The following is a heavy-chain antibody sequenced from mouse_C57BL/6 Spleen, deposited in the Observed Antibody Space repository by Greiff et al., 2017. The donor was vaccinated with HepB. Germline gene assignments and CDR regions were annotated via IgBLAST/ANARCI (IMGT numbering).Heavy chain of an antibody. CDR1: GFTFTDYY. V-gene: IGHV7-3*01. J-gene: IGHJ4*01. CDR3: ARYMDYGSSYGYAMDY. CDR2: IRNKANGYTT. Sequence: EVKLVESGGGLVQPGGSLSLSCAASGFTFTDYYMSWVRQPPGKALEWLGFIRNKANGYTTEYSASVKGRFTISRDNSQSILYLQMNALRAEDSATYYCARYMDYGSSYGYAMDYWGQGTSVTVSS. D-gene: IGHD1-1*01.